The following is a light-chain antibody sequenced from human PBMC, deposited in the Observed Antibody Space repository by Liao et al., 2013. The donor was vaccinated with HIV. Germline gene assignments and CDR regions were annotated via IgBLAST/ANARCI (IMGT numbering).Light chain of an antibody. V-gene: IGLV3-1*01. Sequence: SYDLTQPPSVSVSPGQTASITCFGDKLGNKYASWYQQKPGQSPVLVIYQDTKRPSGIPERFSGSNSGNTATLTISGTQAMDEADYYCQAWDSSTEVFGGGTKLTVL. CDR3: QAWDSSTEV. CDR2: QDT. J-gene: IGLJ3*02. CDR1: KLGNKY.